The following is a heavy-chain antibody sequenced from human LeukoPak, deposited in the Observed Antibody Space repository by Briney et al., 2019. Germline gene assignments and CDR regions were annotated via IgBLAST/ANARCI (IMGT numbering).Heavy chain of an antibody. CDR1: GFTFSSYS. Sequence: PGGSLRLSCAASGFTFSSYSMNWVRQAPGKGLEWVSSISSSSSYIYYADSVKGRFTISRDNAKNSLYLQMNSLRAEDTAVYYCARGIVVVPAAIMGLEYFQHWGQGTLVTVSS. D-gene: IGHD2-2*01. CDR2: ISSSSSYI. CDR3: ARGIVVVPAAIMGLEYFQH. V-gene: IGHV3-21*01. J-gene: IGHJ1*01.